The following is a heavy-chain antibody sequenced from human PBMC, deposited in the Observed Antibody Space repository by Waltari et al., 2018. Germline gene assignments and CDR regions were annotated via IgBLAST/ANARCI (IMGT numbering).Heavy chain of an antibody. CDR3: ARGYPFSFYGSGTYYNVYDY. CDR1: GYTFTSYD. J-gene: IGHJ4*02. CDR2: MNPNSGNT. D-gene: IGHD3-10*01. Sequence: QVQLVQYGAEVKKPGASVKVSCRASGYTFTSYDINWVRQATGQGLEWMGWMNPNSGNTDYALKFQGRVTMTRNTSISTAYMELSSLRSEDTAVYYCARGYPFSFYGSGTYYNVYDYWGQGTLVTVSS. V-gene: IGHV1-8*01.